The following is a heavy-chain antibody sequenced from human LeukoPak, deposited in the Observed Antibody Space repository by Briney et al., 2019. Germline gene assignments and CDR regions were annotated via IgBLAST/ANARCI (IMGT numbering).Heavy chain of an antibody. V-gene: IGHV1-18*01. CDR3: ARAEVYYDSSGYYGAEHDAFDI. D-gene: IGHD3-22*01. J-gene: IGHJ3*02. Sequence: GASVKVSCKASGYTFTSYGISWVRQAPGQGLEWMGWISAYNGNTNYAQKLQGRVTMTTDTSTSTAYMELRSLRSDDTAVYYCARAEVYYDSSGYYGAEHDAFDIWGQGTMVTVSS. CDR2: ISAYNGNT. CDR1: GYTFTSYG.